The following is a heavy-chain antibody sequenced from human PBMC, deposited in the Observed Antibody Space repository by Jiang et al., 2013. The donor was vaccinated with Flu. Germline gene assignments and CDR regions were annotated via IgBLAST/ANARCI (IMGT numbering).Heavy chain of an antibody. D-gene: IGHD3-3*01. V-gene: IGHV4-61*02. CDR2: IYPVEH. CDR3: ARDNDFWSGYKLGNWFDP. Sequence: KGLEWIGRIYPVEHQLQPSLKSRVTISVDTSKNQFSLKLSSVTAADTAVYYCARDNDFWSGYKLGNWFDPWGQGTLVTVSS. J-gene: IGHJ5*02.